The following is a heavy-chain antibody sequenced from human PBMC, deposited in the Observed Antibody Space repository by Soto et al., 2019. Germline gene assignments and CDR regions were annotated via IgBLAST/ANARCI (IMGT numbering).Heavy chain of an antibody. J-gene: IGHJ4*02. CDR3: TREDY. CDR2: INAGNGNT. V-gene: IGHV1-3*05. Sequence: QVQLVQSGAEEKKPGASVKASCKASGCTFTNYVIHWVRQAPGQGLEWMGWINAGNGNTQYSQKFQGRVTITRDTSASTAYMELNSLRSEDTAVYYCTREDYWGRGTLVTVSS. CDR1: GCTFTNYV.